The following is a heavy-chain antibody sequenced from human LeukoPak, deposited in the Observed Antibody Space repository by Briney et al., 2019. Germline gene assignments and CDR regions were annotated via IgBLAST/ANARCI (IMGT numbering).Heavy chain of an antibody. Sequence: SETLSLTCTVSGGSISSSSYYWGWIRQPPGKGLEWIGSIYYSGSTYYNPSLKSRVTISVDRSKNQFSLKLSSVTAADTAVYYCARVHPGGVPAAISLVLGFDPWGQGTLVTVSS. CDR3: ARVHPGGVPAAISLVLGFDP. D-gene: IGHD2-2*02. J-gene: IGHJ5*02. CDR2: IYYSGST. CDR1: GGSISSSSYY. V-gene: IGHV4-39*07.